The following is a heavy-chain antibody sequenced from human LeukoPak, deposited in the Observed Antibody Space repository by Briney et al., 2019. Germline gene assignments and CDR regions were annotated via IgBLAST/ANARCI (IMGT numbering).Heavy chain of an antibody. D-gene: IGHD6-19*01. CDR2: IYYSGST. CDR1: GGSISSSSYY. CDR3: ALLYREGSGWYYNYYMDV. J-gene: IGHJ6*03. V-gene: IGHV4-39*07. Sequence: PSETLSLTCTVSGGSISSSSYYWGWIRQPPGKGLEWIGSIYYSGSTYYKPSLKSRVTISVDTSKNQFSLKLSSVTAADTAVYYRALLYREGSGWYYNYYMDVWGKGTTDTVSS.